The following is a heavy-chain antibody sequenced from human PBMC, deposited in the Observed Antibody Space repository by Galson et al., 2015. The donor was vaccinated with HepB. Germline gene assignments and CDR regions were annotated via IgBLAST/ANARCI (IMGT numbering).Heavy chain of an antibody. CDR1: GYTFTSYA. Sequence: SVKVSCKASGYTFTSYAMHWVRQAPGQRLEWMGWINAGNGNTEYSQKFQGRVTITRDTSASTAYMELSSLRSEDTAVYYCARPVVPAAIGWFDPWGQGTLVTVSS. V-gene: IGHV1-3*01. D-gene: IGHD2-2*01. J-gene: IGHJ5*02. CDR2: INAGNGNT. CDR3: ARPVVPAAIGWFDP.